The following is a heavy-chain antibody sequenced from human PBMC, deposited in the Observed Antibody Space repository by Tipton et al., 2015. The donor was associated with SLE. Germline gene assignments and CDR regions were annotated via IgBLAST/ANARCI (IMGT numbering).Heavy chain of an antibody. CDR1: GASISSGSYY. J-gene: IGHJ3*01. V-gene: IGHV4-61*02. CDR2: IYTSGST. Sequence: TLSLTCTVSGASISSGSYYWSWIRQPAGKGLEWIGRIYTSGSTNYPPSPRSRVTISLDTSKNQFSLKLTSVTAADTAVYYCASSGYSTGPGAFDFWGQGTLVTVSS. CDR3: ASSGYSTGPGAFDF. D-gene: IGHD6-19*01.